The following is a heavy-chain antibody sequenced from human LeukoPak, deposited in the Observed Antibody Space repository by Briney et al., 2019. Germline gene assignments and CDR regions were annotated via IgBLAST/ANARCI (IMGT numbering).Heavy chain of an antibody. CDR3: ASPQSGDYGALYFQH. J-gene: IGHJ1*01. Sequence: GGSLRLSCAASGFTFSSYNMNWVRQDPGKGLEWVSSISSNSNYINYADSVKGRFTISRDNAKNTLFLQVNSLRVEDTAVYYCASPQSGDYGALYFQHWGQGTLVTVSS. V-gene: IGHV3-21*01. CDR1: GFTFSSYN. D-gene: IGHD4-17*01. CDR2: ISSNSNYI.